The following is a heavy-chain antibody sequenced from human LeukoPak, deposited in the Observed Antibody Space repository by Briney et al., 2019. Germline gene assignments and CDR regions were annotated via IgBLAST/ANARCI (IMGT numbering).Heavy chain of an antibody. CDR1: GFTFSSYE. D-gene: IGHD5-24*01. V-gene: IGHV3-48*03. CDR2: ISSSGSTI. CDR3: GRVTGGYNLVDY. Sequence: PGGSLRLSCAASGFTFSSYEMNWVRQAPGKGLEWVSYISSSGSTIYHADSVKGRFTISRDNAKNTLYLQMNSLRAEDTAVYYCGRVTGGYNLVDYWGQGTLVTVSS. J-gene: IGHJ4*02.